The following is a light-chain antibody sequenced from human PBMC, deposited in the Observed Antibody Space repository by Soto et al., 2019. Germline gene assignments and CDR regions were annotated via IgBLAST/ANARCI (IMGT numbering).Light chain of an antibody. CDR2: EVS. Sequence: LAHPPSVSGSPGQSVTISCTGTSSDVGDYNHVSWYQQSPGTVPKLIIYEVSSRPSGVPDRFSGSKSGNTASLTISGLQAEDEADYYCNLYTSSNTYVFGTGTKVTVL. V-gene: IGLV2-18*01. CDR3: NLYTSSNTYV. J-gene: IGLJ1*01. CDR1: SSDVGDYNH.